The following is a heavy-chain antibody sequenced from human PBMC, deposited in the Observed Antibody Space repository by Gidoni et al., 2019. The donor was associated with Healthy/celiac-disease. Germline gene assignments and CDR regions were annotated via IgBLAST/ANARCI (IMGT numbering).Heavy chain of an antibody. Sequence: QVQLVQSGAEVKKPGSSVKVSCTASGGTFSSYAISWVRQAPGQGLEWMGRIIPILGIANYAQKFQGRVTITADKSTSTAYMELSSLRSEDTAVYYCARDSPLYYDFWSGFDPWGQGTLVTVSS. J-gene: IGHJ5*02. V-gene: IGHV1-69*04. D-gene: IGHD3-3*01. CDR3: ARDSPLYYDFWSGFDP. CDR2: IIPILGIA. CDR1: GGTFSSYA.